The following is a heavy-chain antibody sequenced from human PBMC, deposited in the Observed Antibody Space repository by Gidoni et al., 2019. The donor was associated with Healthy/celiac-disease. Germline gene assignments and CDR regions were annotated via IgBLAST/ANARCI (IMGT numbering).Heavy chain of an antibody. V-gene: IGHV3-33*01. CDR1: GFTFSSYG. CDR2: IWYDGSNK. CDR3: ARDSGTYSSGWYKIDY. D-gene: IGHD6-19*01. J-gene: IGHJ4*02. Sequence: QMQLVESGGGVVQPGRSLRLSCAASGFTFSSYGMHWVRQAPGKGLEWVAVIWYDGSNKYYADSVKGRFTISRDNSKNTLYLQMNSLRAEDTAVYYCARDSGTYSSGWYKIDYWGQGTLVTVSS.